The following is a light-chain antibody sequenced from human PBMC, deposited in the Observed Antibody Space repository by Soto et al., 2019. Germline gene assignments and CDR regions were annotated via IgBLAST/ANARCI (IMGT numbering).Light chain of an antibody. CDR1: SSNIGAGYD. J-gene: IGLJ3*02. CDR2: GNS. Sequence: QPVLTQPPSVSGAPGQRVTISCTGSSSNIGAGYDVHWYQQLPGTAPKLHIYGNSNRPSGVPDRFSGSKSGTSASLAITGLQAEDEADYYCQSYDSSLRGSVFGGGTKLTVL. CDR3: QSYDSSLRGSV. V-gene: IGLV1-40*01.